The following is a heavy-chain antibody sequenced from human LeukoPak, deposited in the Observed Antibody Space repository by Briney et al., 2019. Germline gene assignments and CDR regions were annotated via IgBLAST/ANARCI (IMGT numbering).Heavy chain of an antibody. J-gene: IGHJ4*02. Sequence: PGGSLRLSCAAPGFTFSSYSMNWVRQAPGKGLEWVSAISGSGGSTYYADSVKGRFTISRDNSKNTLYLQMNSLRAEDTAVYYCAKDQDMITFGGVIVTYFDYWGQGTLVTVSS. V-gene: IGHV3-23*01. D-gene: IGHD3-16*02. CDR2: ISGSGGST. CDR1: GFTFSSYS. CDR3: AKDQDMITFGGVIVTYFDY.